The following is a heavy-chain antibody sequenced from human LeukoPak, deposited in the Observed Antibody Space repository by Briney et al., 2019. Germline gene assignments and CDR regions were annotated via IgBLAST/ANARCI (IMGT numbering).Heavy chain of an antibody. J-gene: IGHJ6*03. CDR2: MNPNSGNT. V-gene: IGHV1-8*01. CDR3: ARKPGRGRFLEWWVGLDMDV. Sequence: ASVKVSCKASGYTFTSYGINWVRHATGQGLEWMGWMNPNSGNTGYAQKFQGRVTMTRNTAISTAYMELSSLRSEDTAVYYCARKPGRGRFLEWWVGLDMDVWGKGTTVTVSS. CDR1: GYTFTSYG. D-gene: IGHD3-3*01.